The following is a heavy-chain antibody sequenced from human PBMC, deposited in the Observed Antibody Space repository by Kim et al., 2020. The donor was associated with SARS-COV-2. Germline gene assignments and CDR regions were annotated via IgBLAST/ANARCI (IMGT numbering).Heavy chain of an antibody. CDR1: GYTFTSYA. CDR2: INTNTGNP. V-gene: IGHV7-4-1*02. CDR3: ARERYSSSWYDLYYYGMDV. D-gene: IGHD6-13*01. Sequence: ASVKVSCKASGYTFTSYAMNWVRQAPGQGLEWMGWINTNTGNPTYAQGFTGRFVFSLDTSVSTAYLQISSLKAEDTAVYYCARERYSSSWYDLYYYGMDVWGQRTTVTVSS. J-gene: IGHJ6*02.